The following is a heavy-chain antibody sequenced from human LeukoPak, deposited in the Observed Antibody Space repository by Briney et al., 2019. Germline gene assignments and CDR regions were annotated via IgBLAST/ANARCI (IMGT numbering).Heavy chain of an antibody. CDR3: ARFYGGNLPFDP. Sequence: GESLKISCKGSGYTFTNYWIGWVRQMPGNGLEWMGVIWPGDSDTRYSPSFQGQVTISADKSITTAYLQWRSLKASDTAIYYCARFYGGNLPFDPWGQGTLVTVSS. CDR2: IWPGDSDT. CDR1: GYTFTNYW. V-gene: IGHV5-51*01. J-gene: IGHJ5*02. D-gene: IGHD4-23*01.